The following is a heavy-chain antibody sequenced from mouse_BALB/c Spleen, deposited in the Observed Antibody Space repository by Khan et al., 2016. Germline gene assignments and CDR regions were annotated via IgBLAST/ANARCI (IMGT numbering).Heavy chain of an antibody. J-gene: IGHJ1*01. D-gene: IGHD1-1*01. CDR1: GFDFSRYW. V-gene: IGHV4-1*02. CDR3: ASTVWYFDV. Sequence: EVKLLESGGGLVQPGGSLKLSCAASGFDFSRYWMSWVRQAPGKGLEWIGEIHPDSSTINYTPSLKDKFIISRDNAKNTLYLQMSNVRSEDTALYYGASTVWYFDVWGAGTTVTVSA. CDR2: IHPDSSTI.